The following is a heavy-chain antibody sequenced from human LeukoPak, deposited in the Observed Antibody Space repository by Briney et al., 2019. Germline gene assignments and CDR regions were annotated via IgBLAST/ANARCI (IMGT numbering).Heavy chain of an antibody. Sequence: SETLSLTCAVSDDSFSSHYWTWIRQPPGKGLEWIGYISYIGSTNYNLSLKSRVTISIDTSKNQFSLKLRSVTAADTAVYYCARDLVTVTKGFDIWGQGTMVSVSS. CDR2: ISYIGST. CDR3: ARDLVTVTKGFDI. CDR1: DDSFSSHY. V-gene: IGHV4-59*11. D-gene: IGHD4-17*01. J-gene: IGHJ3*02.